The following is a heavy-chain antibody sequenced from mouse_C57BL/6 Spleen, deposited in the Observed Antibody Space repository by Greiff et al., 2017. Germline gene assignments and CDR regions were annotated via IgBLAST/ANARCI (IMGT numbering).Heavy chain of an antibody. CDR1: GYTFTDYY. V-gene: IGHV1-34*01. Sequence: EVQLQQSGPELVKPGASVKMSCKASGYTFTDYYMHWVKQSHGQSLEWIGYIYPNNGGNDYNQKFKGKATLTVDKSSSTAYMELSSLTSEDSAVYYCARSEATMTYYFDYWGQGTTLTVSS. CDR3: ARSEATMTYYFDY. D-gene: IGHD2-4*01. CDR2: IYPNNGGN. J-gene: IGHJ2*01.